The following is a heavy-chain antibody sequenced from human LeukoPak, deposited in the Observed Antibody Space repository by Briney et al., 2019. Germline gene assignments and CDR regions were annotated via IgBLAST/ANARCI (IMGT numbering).Heavy chain of an antibody. V-gene: IGHV3-21*01. D-gene: IGHD2-21*02. CDR2: IAGSNGYI. J-gene: IGHJ4*01. Sequence: GGSLTLSCAASGFTFSSYTMNWVRQAPGKGLEWVSSIAGSNGYISYADSVKGRFTISRDNAKKSLYLQMTSLTAEDTAVYYCARDRGAYCGGDCYLGFDYWGRGTLVTVSS. CDR1: GFTFSSYT. CDR3: ARDRGAYCGGDCYLGFDY.